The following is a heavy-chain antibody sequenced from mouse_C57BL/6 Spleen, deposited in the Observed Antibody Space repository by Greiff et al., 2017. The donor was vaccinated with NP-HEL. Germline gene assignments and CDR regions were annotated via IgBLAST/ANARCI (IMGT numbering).Heavy chain of an antibody. J-gene: IGHJ2*01. V-gene: IGHV5-4*01. D-gene: IGHD1-1*01. CDR3: AKGGSRYYFDY. Sequence: DVQLVESGGGLVKPGGSLKLSCAASGFTFSSYAMSWVRQTPEKRLEWVATIGDGGSYTYYPDNVKGRFTISRDNAKNNLYLQMSHLKSEDTAMYYCAKGGSRYYFDYWGQGTTLTVSS. CDR2: IGDGGSYT. CDR1: GFTFSSYA.